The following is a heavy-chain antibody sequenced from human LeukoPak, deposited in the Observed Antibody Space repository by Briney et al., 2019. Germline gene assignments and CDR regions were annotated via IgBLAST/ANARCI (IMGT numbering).Heavy chain of an antibody. V-gene: IGHV3-23*01. D-gene: IGHD2-15*01. CDR2: ISGSGGST. CDR1: GFTFSSYA. CDR3: AKVVGHFRPQYYFDY. J-gene: IGHJ4*02. Sequence: GGSLRLSLAASGFTFSSYAMSGFGQAQGKGLGWASAISGSGGSTYYADSVKGRFTISRDNSKNTLYLQMNSLRAEDTAVYYCAKVVGHFRPQYYFDYWGQGTLVTVSS.